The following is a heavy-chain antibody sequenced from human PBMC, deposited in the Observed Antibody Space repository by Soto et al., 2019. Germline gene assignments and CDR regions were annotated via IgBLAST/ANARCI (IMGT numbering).Heavy chain of an antibody. Sequence: SETLSLTCTVSGGSISSSNWWGWIRQPPGKGLEWIGYIYYSGTTYYNPSPKSRVTMSVDTSKNQFSLKLTSVTAVDTAVYYCARREIQGPIDYWGQGTLVTVSS. D-gene: IGHD1-26*01. V-gene: IGHV4-28*01. J-gene: IGHJ4*02. CDR1: GGSISSSNW. CDR3: ARREIQGPIDY. CDR2: IYYSGTT.